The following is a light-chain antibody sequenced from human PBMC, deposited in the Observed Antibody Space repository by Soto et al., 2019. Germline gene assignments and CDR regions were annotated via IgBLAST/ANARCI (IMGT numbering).Light chain of an antibody. CDR1: SSDVGGYNY. CDR2: AVS. V-gene: IGLV2-8*01. J-gene: IGLJ1*01. Sequence: QSALTQPPSASGSLGQSVTISCTGTSSDVGGYNYVSWYQQHPGKAPKLMIYAVSKRSSEVPDRFSGSKSGNTASLTVSGLQAEDEADYYCSSYAGINNLVFGTGTRSPS. CDR3: SSYAGINNLV.